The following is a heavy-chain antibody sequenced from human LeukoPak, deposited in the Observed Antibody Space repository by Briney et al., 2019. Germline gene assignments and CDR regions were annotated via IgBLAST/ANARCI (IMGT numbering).Heavy chain of an antibody. CDR3: AREGQGYYGDYDKSLPFDY. J-gene: IGHJ4*02. CDR1: GFTFSSYG. V-gene: IGHV3-30*02. Sequence: GGSLRLSCAASGFTFSSYGMHWVRQAPGKGLEWVAFIRYDGSNKYYADSVKGRFTISRDNSKNTLYLQMNSLRAEDTAVYYCAREGQGYYGDYDKSLPFDYWGQGTLVTVSS. D-gene: IGHD4-17*01. CDR2: IRYDGSNK.